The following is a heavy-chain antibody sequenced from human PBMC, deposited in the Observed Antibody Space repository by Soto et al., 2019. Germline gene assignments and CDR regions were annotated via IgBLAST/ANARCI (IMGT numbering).Heavy chain of an antibody. CDR2: IYHSGST. D-gene: IGHD1-26*01. V-gene: IGHV4-4*02. CDR1: GGSISSSNW. CDR3: ARDHSGSYLPFFDY. Sequence: PSETLSLTCAVSGGSISSSNWWSWVRQPPGKGLEWIGEIYHSGSTNYNPSLKSRVTISVDKSKNQFSLKLSSLKSEDTAMYYCARDHSGSYLPFFDYWGQATLVTVSS. J-gene: IGHJ4*02.